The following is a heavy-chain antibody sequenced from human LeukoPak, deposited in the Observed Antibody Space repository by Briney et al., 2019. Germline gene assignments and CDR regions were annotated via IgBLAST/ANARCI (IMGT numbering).Heavy chain of an antibody. Sequence: PGGSLRLSCAASGFTFSSYGMHWVRQAPGKGLEWVAIISYDGSNKYYADSVQGRFTISRDNSKNTLYLQMNSLRAEDTAVYYCAKDHYYDSSGYYSHFDYWGQGTLVTVSS. J-gene: IGHJ4*02. CDR1: GFTFSSYG. V-gene: IGHV3-30*18. CDR3: AKDHYYDSSGYYSHFDY. CDR2: ISYDGSNK. D-gene: IGHD3-22*01.